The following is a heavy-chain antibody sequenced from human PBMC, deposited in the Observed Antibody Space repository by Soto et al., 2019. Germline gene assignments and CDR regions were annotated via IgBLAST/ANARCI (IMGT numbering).Heavy chain of an antibody. D-gene: IGHD2-2*01. CDR3: ARDAYCSSTSCQTQNWFDP. J-gene: IGHJ5*02. CDR2: INPSGGST. V-gene: IGHV1-46*03. CDR1: GYTFTSYY. Sequence: ASVKVSCKASGYTFTSYYMHWVRQAPGQGLEWMGIINPSGGSTSYAQKFQGRVTMTRDTSTSTVYMELSSLRSEDTAVYYCARDAYCSSTSCQTQNWFDPWGQGTLVTVSS.